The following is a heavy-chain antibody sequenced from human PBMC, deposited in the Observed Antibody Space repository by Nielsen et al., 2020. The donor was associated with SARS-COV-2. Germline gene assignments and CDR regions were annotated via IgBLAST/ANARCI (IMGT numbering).Heavy chain of an antibody. CDR2: ISSSSSYT. V-gene: IGHV3-11*03. Sequence: GESLKISCAASGFTFSDYYMSWIRQAPGKGLEWVSYISSSSSYTNYADSVKGRFTISRDNAKNSLSLQMNSLRAEDTAVYYCARTEIDCSGGSCFIWYFDLWGRGTLVTVSS. D-gene: IGHD2-15*01. CDR3: ARTEIDCSGGSCFIWYFDL. CDR1: GFTFSDYY. J-gene: IGHJ2*01.